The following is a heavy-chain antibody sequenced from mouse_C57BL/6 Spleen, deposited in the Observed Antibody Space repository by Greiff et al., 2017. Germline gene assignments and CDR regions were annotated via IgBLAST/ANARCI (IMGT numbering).Heavy chain of an antibody. Sequence: EVKVVESGGGLVQPGGSMKLSCVASGFTFSNYWMNWVRQSPEKGLEWVAQIRLKSDNYATHYAESVKGRFTISRDDSKSSVYLQMNNLRAEDTGIYYCTVGYSKGYYAMDYWGQGTSVTVSS. V-gene: IGHV6-3*01. D-gene: IGHD2-5*01. CDR3: TVGYSKGYYAMDY. J-gene: IGHJ4*01. CDR2: IRLKSDNYAT. CDR1: GFTFSNYW.